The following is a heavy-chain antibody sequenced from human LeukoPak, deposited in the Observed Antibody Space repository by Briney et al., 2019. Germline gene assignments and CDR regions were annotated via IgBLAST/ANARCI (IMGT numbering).Heavy chain of an antibody. CDR3: ARLDGGNSGSYYYYGMDV. V-gene: IGHV4-59*08. D-gene: IGHD4-23*01. CDR1: GGSISSYY. CDR2: IYYSGST. Sequence: SKTLSLTCTVSGGSISSYYWSWIRQPPGKGLEWIGYIYYSGSTNYNPSLKSRVTISVDTSKNQFSLKLSSVTAADTAVYYCARLDGGNSGSYYYYGMDVWGQGTTVTVSS. J-gene: IGHJ6*02.